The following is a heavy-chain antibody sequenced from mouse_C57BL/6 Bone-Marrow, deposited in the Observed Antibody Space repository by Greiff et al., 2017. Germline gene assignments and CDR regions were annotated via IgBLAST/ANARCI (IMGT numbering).Heavy chain of an antibody. D-gene: IGHD2-3*01. CDR1: GYSITSGYY. CDR2: ISYDGSN. Sequence: EVQLQQPGPGLVKPSQSLSLTCSVTGYSITSGYYWNWIRQFPGNKLEWMGYISYDGSNNYNPSLKNRISITRDTSKNQFFLKLNSVTTEDTATYYCARDGYFPWFAYWGQGTLVTVSA. V-gene: IGHV3-6*01. J-gene: IGHJ3*01. CDR3: ARDGYFPWFAY.